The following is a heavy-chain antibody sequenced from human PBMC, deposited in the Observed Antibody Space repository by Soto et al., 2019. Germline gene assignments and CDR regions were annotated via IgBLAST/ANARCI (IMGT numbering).Heavy chain of an antibody. D-gene: IGHD5-12*01. CDR2: IMPIFRTP. V-gene: IGHV1-69*05. J-gene: IGHJ6*02. CDR3: ARAKDRLQLGGNYYSVMDV. Sequence: QVQLVQSGAEVKKPGSSVKVSCKASGGTFSNYAISWVRQAPGQGLEWMGGIMPIFRTPDYAQKFQGRVTITSDESASTAYMELSSLRSADRGVYYCARAKDRLQLGGNYYSVMDVWGQGTTVTVSS. CDR1: GGTFSNYA.